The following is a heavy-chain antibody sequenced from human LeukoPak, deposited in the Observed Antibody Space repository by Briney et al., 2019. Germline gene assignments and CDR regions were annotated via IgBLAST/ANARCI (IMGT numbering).Heavy chain of an antibody. D-gene: IGHD3-3*01. CDR1: GYTFTSFY. V-gene: IGHV1-69*13. CDR2: IIPIFGTA. CDR3: ARDTIFGVVRTNYFDY. J-gene: IGHJ4*02. Sequence: ASVKVSCKASGYTFTSFYMHWVRQAPGQGLEWMGGIIPIFGTANYAQKFQGRVTITADESTSTAYMELSSLRSEDTAVYYCARDTIFGVVRTNYFDYWGQGTLVTVSS.